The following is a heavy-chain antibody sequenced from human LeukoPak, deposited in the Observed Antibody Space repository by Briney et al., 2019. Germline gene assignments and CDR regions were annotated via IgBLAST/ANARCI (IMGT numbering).Heavy chain of an antibody. Sequence: ASETLSLTYTVSGGSVSTSDYYWGWIRQSPVKGLEWIGDVFYTGKTNYNPSLRDRATISIDTSKNQFSLKLTYVTAADSAVYYRARVFDSWGQGTRVTVSS. J-gene: IGHJ4*02. CDR3: ARVFDS. CDR1: GGSVSTSDYY. CDR2: VFYTGKT. V-gene: IGHV4-39*07.